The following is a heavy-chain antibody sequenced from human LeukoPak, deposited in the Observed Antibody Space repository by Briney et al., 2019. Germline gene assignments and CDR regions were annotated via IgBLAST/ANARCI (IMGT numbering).Heavy chain of an antibody. CDR2: IRGGGAGT. D-gene: IGHD3-10*02. V-gene: IGHV3-23*01. J-gene: IGHJ3*02. CDR1: GFTFSSYA. CDR3: AKCSANYYNDAFDM. Sequence: GGSLRLSCAASGFTFSSYAMSWVRQAPGKGLEWVSSIRGGGAGTRYADPVQGRFIISRDNSKNTLYLQMNSLRVEDTATYYCAKCSANYYNDAFDMWGQGTMVTVSS.